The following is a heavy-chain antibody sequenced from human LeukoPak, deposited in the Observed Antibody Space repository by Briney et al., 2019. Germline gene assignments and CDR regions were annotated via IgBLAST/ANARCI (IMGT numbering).Heavy chain of an antibody. CDR2: IYYSGST. CDR1: GGSISSSSYY. CDR3: ARGWIAFLGGGSAFDI. D-gene: IGHD3-16*01. V-gene: IGHV4-39*01. Sequence: SETLSLTCTVSGGSISSSSYYWGWIRQPPGKGLEWIGSIYYSGSTYYNPSLKSRVTISVDTSKNQFSLKLSSVTAADTAVYYCARGWIAFLGGGSAFDIWGQGTMVTVSS. J-gene: IGHJ3*02.